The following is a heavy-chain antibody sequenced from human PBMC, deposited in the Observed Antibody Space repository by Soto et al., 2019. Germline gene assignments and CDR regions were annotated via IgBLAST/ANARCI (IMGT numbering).Heavy chain of an antibody. Sequence: QITLKESGPTLVKPTQTLTLTCSFSGFSLSTSGVGVGWIRQPPGKALEWLALVYWNDDKRYSPSLKSRLTITKDTSRNQVVLTMTSMDPVDTATHFCAHSPYQEPIHFWGQGTLVTVSS. V-gene: IGHV2-5*01. CDR2: VYWNDDK. J-gene: IGHJ4*02. D-gene: IGHD1-26*01. CDR1: GFSLSTSGVG. CDR3: AHSPYQEPIHF.